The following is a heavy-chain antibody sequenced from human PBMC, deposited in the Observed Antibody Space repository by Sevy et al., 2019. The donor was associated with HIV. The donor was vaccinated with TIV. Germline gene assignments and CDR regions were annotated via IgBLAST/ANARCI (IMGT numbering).Heavy chain of an antibody. CDR3: AKDLEPSGDDAFDI. CDR2: ISWNSGSI. CDR1: GFTFDDYA. Sequence: GGSLRLSCAASGFTFDDYAMHWVRQAPGKGLEWVSGISWNSGSIGYADSVKGRVTISRDNAKNSLYVQMNSLRAEDTALYYCAKDLEPSGDDAFDIWGQGTMVTVSS. V-gene: IGHV3-9*01. J-gene: IGHJ3*02. D-gene: IGHD1-26*01.